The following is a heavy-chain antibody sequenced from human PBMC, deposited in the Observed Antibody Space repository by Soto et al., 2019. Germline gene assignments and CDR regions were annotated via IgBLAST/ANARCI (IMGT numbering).Heavy chain of an antibody. Sequence: VQLVESGGGVVQPGRSLRLSCAASGFTFSDYAMHWVRQAPGKGLEWVAVVSHDGRNTHYADSVKGPFTISRDSSKNRFFLEIPGLRAEDRAVYYCAKAGRRWLVTSDFNYWGQGALVTVSS. CDR1: GFTFSDYA. CDR2: VSHDGRNT. D-gene: IGHD6-19*01. J-gene: IGHJ4*02. V-gene: IGHV3-30*18. CDR3: AKAGRRWLVTSDFNY.